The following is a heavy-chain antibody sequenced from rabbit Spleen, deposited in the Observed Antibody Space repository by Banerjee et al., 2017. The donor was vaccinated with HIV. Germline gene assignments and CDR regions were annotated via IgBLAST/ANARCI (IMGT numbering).Heavy chain of an antibody. D-gene: IGHD2-1*01. CDR1: GFSFSDKAV. J-gene: IGHJ3*01. Sequence: QEQLVESGGGLVKPEGSLTLTCKASGFSFSDKAVMCWVRQAPGKGLEWIACINVVTGKALYASWAKGRFTFSRTSSTTVTLQMTSLTAADTATYFCARSTYGYDDYGDLYYAAMDLWGQGTLVTVS. CDR2: INVVTGKA. CDR3: ARSTYGYDDYGDLYYAAMDL. V-gene: IGHV1S45*01.